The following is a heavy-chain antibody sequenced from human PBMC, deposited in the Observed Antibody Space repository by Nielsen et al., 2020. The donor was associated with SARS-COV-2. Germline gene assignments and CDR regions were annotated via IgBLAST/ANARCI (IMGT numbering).Heavy chain of an antibody. CDR2: ISGNGRHI. J-gene: IGHJ4*02. CDR1: GFTFHTYT. Sequence: GESLKISCAASGFTFHTYTMNWVRQVPGKGLEWVSSISGNGRHIYYTDSVKGRFTISRDNAANSLYLQMNSLRAEDTAVYYCARGPRGYSYGFFDYWGQGTLVTVSS. CDR3: ARGPRGYSYGFFDY. V-gene: IGHV3-21*01. D-gene: IGHD5-18*01.